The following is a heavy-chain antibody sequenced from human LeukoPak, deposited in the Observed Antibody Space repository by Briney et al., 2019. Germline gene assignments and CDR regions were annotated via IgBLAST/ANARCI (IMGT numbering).Heavy chain of an antibody. Sequence: SVTVSCKASGGTFSSYAISWVRQAPGQGLEWMGGIIPIFGTANYAQKFQDRVTITADESTSTAYMELSSLRSEDTAVYYCARDPCGGDCYHAFDIWGQGTMVTVSS. CDR3: ARDPCGGDCYHAFDI. V-gene: IGHV1-69*01. D-gene: IGHD2-21*02. CDR2: IIPIFGTA. CDR1: GGTFSSYA. J-gene: IGHJ3*02.